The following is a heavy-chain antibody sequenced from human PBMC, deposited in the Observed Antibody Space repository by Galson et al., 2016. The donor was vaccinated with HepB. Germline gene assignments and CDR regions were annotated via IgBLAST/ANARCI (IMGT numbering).Heavy chain of an antibody. J-gene: IGHJ3*01. CDR1: GYTFTNHY. Sequence: SVKVSCKASGYTFTNHYINWVRQATGHGPEWMGWMDTTTYKTGYAQKFQGRFTMTKNTSLGTAYRELSSLRSGDTAVYYCARGHWNARDAFDVWGQGTMVTVSS. D-gene: IGHD1-1*01. V-gene: IGHV1-8*01. CDR2: MDTTTYKT. CDR3: ARGHWNARDAFDV.